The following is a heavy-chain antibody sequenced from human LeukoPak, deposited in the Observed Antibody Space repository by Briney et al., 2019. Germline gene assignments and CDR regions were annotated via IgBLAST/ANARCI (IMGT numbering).Heavy chain of an antibody. J-gene: IGHJ4*02. CDR1: GGSFSGYY. V-gene: IGHV4-34*01. D-gene: IGHD3-10*01. CDR2: VNYSGST. CDR3: ARGRVYYAPFDY. Sequence: SETLSLTCVVYGGSFSGYYWSWIRQPPGKGLEWIGDVNYSGSTNYNPSLESRVTISVDTSKSQFSLKLSSVTAADTAVYYCARGRVYYAPFDYWGQGTLVTVSS.